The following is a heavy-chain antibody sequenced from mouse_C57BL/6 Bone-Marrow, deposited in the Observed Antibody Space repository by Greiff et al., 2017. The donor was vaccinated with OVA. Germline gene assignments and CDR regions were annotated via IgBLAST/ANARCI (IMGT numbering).Heavy chain of an antibody. CDR3: TREATGDYFDY. V-gene: IGHV1-5*01. CDR1: GYTFTSYW. J-gene: IGHJ2*01. Sequence: VQLQQSGTVLARPGASVQMSCKTSGYTFTSYWMHWVKQRPGQGLEWIGAIYPGNSDTSYNQKFKGKAKLTAVKSGSTAYMEVSILTNEYSAVYYGTREATGDYFDYWGQGTTLTVSS. CDR2: IYPGNSDT. D-gene: IGHD3-2*02.